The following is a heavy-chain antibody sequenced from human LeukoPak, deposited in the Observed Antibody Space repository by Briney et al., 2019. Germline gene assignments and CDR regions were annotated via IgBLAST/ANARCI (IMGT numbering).Heavy chain of an antibody. CDR2: ISGSSDYI. Sequence: GGSLRLSCAASGFTFSTYSMNWVRQAPGKGLEWVSSISGSSDYIYHADSVKGRSTISRDNAKKSLYLQMNSLRVEDTAVYYCAREEGGCSNTSCYSDYWGQGTLVTVSS. CDR3: AREEGGCSNTSCYSDY. CDR1: GFTFSTYS. V-gene: IGHV3-21*01. J-gene: IGHJ4*02. D-gene: IGHD2-2*01.